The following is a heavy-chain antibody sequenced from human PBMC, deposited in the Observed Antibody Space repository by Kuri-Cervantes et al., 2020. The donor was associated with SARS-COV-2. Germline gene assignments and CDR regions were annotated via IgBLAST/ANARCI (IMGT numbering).Heavy chain of an antibody. V-gene: IGHV3-21*01. CDR1: GFPFSSNS. CDR3: AREDSYGYGDY. J-gene: IGHJ4*02. D-gene: IGHD5-18*01. Sequence: GGSLRPSCAASGFPFSSNSMNWVRQAPGKGLEWVSSISSSSSYIYYADSVKGRFTISRDNAKNSLYLQMNSLRAEDTAVYYCAREDSYGYGDYWGQGTLVTVSS. CDR2: ISSSSSYI.